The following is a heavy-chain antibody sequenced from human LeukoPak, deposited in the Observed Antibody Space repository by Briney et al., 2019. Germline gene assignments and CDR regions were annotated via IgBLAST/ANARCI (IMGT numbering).Heavy chain of an antibody. V-gene: IGHV4-59*08. D-gene: IGHD3-3*01. CDR2: IYYSGST. CDR1: GGSISSYY. J-gene: IGHJ4*02. Sequence: SETLSLTCTVSGGSISSYYWSWIRQPPGKGLEWIGYIYYSGSTNYNPSLKSRVTISVDTSKNQFSLKLSSVTAADTAVYYCAILGGPYYDFWSGYYTAQENSHFDYWGQGTLVTVSS. CDR3: AILGGPYYDFWSGYYTAQENSHFDY.